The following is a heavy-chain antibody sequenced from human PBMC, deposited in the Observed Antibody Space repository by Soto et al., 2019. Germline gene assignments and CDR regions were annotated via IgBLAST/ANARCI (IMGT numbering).Heavy chain of an antibody. Sequence: QLQLQESGPGLVKPSETLSLTCTVSGGSISNVNYYWGWIRQPLGKGLEWIGSIYYSGTTFYNPSIKSRVTVSIDTSKNQFSLKLTSVPAADTAVFYCARHTWGRQRGWFDPWGQGTLVTVSS. CDR3: ARHTWGRQRGWFDP. CDR2: IYYSGTT. J-gene: IGHJ5*02. CDR1: GGSISNVNYY. D-gene: IGHD2-2*01. V-gene: IGHV4-39*01.